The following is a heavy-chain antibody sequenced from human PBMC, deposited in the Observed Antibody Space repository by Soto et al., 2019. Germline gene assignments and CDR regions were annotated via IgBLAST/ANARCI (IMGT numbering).Heavy chain of an antibody. Sequence: GGALRLSCVASGCTFSSDAMHGVRQAPGKGLEWVAVISYDGSNKYYADSVKGRFTISRDNSKNTLYLQMNSLRAEDTAVYYCARGSRRDAFDIWGQGTMVTVSS. CDR1: GCTFSSDA. J-gene: IGHJ3*02. V-gene: IGHV3-30-3*01. CDR3: ARGSRRDAFDI. CDR2: ISYDGSNK.